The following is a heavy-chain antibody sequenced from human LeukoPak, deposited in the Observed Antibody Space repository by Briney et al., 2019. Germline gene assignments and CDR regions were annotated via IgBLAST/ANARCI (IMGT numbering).Heavy chain of an antibody. V-gene: IGHV3-53*01. Sequence: PGGSLRLSCAASGFTVSSNYMSWVRQAPGKGLEWVSVIYRGGSTYYADSVTGRFTISRDNSKNTLNLQMDSLRAEDTAVYYCARDIYSDYNYYYYYMDVWGKGTTVTVSS. CDR2: IYRGGST. CDR1: GFTVSSNY. D-gene: IGHD4-11*01. CDR3: ARDIYSDYNYYYYYMDV. J-gene: IGHJ6*03.